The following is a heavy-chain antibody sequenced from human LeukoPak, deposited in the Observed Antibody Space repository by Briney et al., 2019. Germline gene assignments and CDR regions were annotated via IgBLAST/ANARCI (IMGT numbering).Heavy chain of an antibody. D-gene: IGHD6-13*01. J-gene: IGHJ2*01. CDR3: ARQGSSSWYGWYFDL. CDR2: IYYSEST. Sequence: SETLSLTCSVSGGSISGTTHNWGWIRQPPGKGLEWIATIYYSESTKKSPPLKSRVTISLDTSRNQFSLKLSSVTAADTAVYYCARQGSSSWYGWYFDLWGRGSLVTVSS. V-gene: IGHV4-39*01. CDR1: GGSISGTTHN.